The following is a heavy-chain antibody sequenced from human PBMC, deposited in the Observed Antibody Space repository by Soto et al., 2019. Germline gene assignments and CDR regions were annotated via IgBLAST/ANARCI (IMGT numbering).Heavy chain of an antibody. J-gene: IGHJ5*02. CDR2: IYYSGST. CDR3: ARALYYYDSSGYPNWFDP. V-gene: IGHV4-59*01. Sequence: PSETLSLTCTVSGGSISRYYWSWIRQPPGKRLEWIGYIYYSGSTNYNPSLKSRATISVDTSKNQSSLKRSSVTAADTAVYYCARALYYYDSSGYPNWFDPWGQGTLVTVSS. D-gene: IGHD3-22*01. CDR1: GGSISRYY.